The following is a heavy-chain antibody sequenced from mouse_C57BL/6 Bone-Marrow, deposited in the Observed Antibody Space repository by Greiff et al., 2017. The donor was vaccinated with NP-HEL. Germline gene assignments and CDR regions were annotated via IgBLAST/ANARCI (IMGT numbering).Heavy chain of an antibody. D-gene: IGHD2-5*01. V-gene: IGHV6-3*01. CDR1: GFTFSNYW. J-gene: IGHJ4*01. CDR2: IRLKSDNYAT. Sequence: EVKLVESGGGLVQPGGSMKLSCVASGFTFSNYWMNWVRQSPEKGLEWVAQIRLKSDNYATHYAESVKGRFTISRDDSKSSVYLRMNNLRAEDTGIYYCTSYYSNYYAMDYWGQGTSVTVSS. CDR3: TSYYSNYYAMDY.